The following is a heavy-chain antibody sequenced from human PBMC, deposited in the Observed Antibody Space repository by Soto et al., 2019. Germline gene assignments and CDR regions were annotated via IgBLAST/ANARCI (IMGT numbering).Heavy chain of an antibody. CDR2: ISSSGSTI. CDR3: ARDNGYGGIYYFDS. D-gene: IGHD4-17*01. CDR1: GFTFSDYY. Sequence: TGGSLRLSCAASGFTFSDYYMSWIRQAPGKGLEWVSYISSSGSTIYYADSVKGRFAISRDNAKNSLYLQMNSLGAEDTAVYYCARDNGYGGIYYFDSWGQGTLVTVSS. J-gene: IGHJ4*02. V-gene: IGHV3-11*04.